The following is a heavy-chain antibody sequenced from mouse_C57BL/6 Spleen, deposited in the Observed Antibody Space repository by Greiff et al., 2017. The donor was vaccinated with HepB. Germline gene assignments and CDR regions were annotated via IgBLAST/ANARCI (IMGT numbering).Heavy chain of an antibody. CDR1: GYTFTDYE. D-gene: IGHD1-1*01. CDR2: IDPETGGT. Sequence: QVQLQQSGAELVRPGASVTLSCKASGYTFTDYEMHWVKQTPVHGLEWIGAIDPETGGTAYNQKFKGKAILTADKSSSTAYMELRSLTSEDSAVYYCTRRDGSYYFDYWGQGTTLTVSS. V-gene: IGHV1-15*01. J-gene: IGHJ2*01. CDR3: TRRDGSYYFDY.